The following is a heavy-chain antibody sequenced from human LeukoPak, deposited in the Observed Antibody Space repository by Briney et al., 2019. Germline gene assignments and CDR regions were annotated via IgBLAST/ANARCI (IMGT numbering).Heavy chain of an antibody. CDR1: GFTFGDYA. V-gene: IGHV3-49*04. Sequence: GGSLRLSCTASGFTFGDYAMSWVRRAPGKGLEWVGFIRSKAYGGTTEYAASVKGRFTISRDDSKSIAYLQMNSLKTEDTAVYYCTRVEISIAVAGASLYYYYYGMDVWGQGTTVTVSS. CDR2: IRSKAYGGTT. D-gene: IGHD6-19*01. J-gene: IGHJ6*02. CDR3: TRVEISIAVAGASLYYYYYGMDV.